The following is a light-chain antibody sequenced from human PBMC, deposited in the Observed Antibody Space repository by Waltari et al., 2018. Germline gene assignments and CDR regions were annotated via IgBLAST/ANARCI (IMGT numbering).Light chain of an antibody. CDR2: EVS. V-gene: IGKV2-29*03. CDR1: QSLLQSNGKTY. Sequence: EIVMTQTPLSLSVTPGQPASISCRASQSLLQSNGKTYLYWYLQTPGQSQQLLRYEVSSRFSGVPDRFSGSGAGTDFTLKISRVEAEDVGVYYCMQGGFTFGPGTKVDIK. CDR3: MQGGFT. J-gene: IGKJ3*01.